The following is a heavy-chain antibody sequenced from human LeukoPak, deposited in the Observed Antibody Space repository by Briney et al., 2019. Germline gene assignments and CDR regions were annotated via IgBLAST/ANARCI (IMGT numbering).Heavy chain of an antibody. CDR2: ISGSGGST. Sequence: GGSLRLSCTASGFTFSSYAMSWVRQAPGKGLEWVSAISGSGGSTYYAGSVKGRFTISRDNAKNTVYLQMNSLRDEDAAVYYCAREATIFYDMDVWGQGTTVTVS. CDR3: AREATIFYDMDV. J-gene: IGHJ6*02. V-gene: IGHV3-23*01. D-gene: IGHD3-3*01. CDR1: GFTFSSYA.